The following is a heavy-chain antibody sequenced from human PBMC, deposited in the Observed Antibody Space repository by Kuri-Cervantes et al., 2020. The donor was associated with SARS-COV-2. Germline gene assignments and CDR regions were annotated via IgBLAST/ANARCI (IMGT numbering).Heavy chain of an antibody. D-gene: IGHD4-17*01. V-gene: IGHV3-48*02. J-gene: IGHJ4*02. CDR2: INSGSSIT. CDR1: GFTFSSYS. CDR3: ARDPSSYGDYVGSYFDY. Sequence: GESLKISCAVSGFTFSSYSMNWVRQAPGKGLEWVSYINSGSSITYYADSVKGRFTISRDNAKDALYLQMSSLRDEDTAVHYCARDPSSYGDYVGSYFDYWGQGTLVTVSS.